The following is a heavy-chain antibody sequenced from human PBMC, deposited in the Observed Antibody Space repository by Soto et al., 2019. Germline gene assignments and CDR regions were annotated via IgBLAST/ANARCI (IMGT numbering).Heavy chain of an antibody. Sequence: ASVKVSCKASGYTFTSYYMHWVRQAPGQGLEWMGIINPSGGSTSYAQKFQGRVTMTRDTSTSTVYMELSSLRSEDTAVYYCAREVYCTNGVCYLFDYWGQGTLVTVSS. CDR3: AREVYCTNGVCYLFDY. D-gene: IGHD2-8*01. CDR2: INPSGGST. CDR1: GYTFTSYY. J-gene: IGHJ4*02. V-gene: IGHV1-46*01.